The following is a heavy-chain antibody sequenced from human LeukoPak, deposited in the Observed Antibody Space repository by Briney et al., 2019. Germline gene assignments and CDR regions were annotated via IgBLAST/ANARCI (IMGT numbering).Heavy chain of an antibody. CDR2: ITASGTAM. V-gene: IGHV3-48*02. CDR3: ASSGSYRFDY. D-gene: IGHD1-26*01. Sequence: PGGSLRLSCAASGFTFSNAWMNWVRQAPGKGLEWVSHITASGTAMFYADSVEGRFTISRDNAKNSLYLQMNSLRDEDTAVYYCASSGSYRFDYWGQGTLVTVSS. CDR1: GFTFSNAW. J-gene: IGHJ4*02.